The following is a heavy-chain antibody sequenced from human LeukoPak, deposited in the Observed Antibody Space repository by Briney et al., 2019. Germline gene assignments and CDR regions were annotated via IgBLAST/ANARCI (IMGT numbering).Heavy chain of an antibody. J-gene: IGHJ4*02. D-gene: IGHD6-6*01. CDR1: GGSFSGFY. Sequence: SETLSLTCAVSGGSFSGFYWSWIRQPPGGGLEWIADINHSGTTNYNPSLKSRVTISVDMSKNQFSLNLKSMTAADTAVYYCTRQYSSSYYSDYWGQGTLVTVSS. CDR2: INHSGTT. V-gene: IGHV4-34*01. CDR3: TRQYSSSYYSDY.